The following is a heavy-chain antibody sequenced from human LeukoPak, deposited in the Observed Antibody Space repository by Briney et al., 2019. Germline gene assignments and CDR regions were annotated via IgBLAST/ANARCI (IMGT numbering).Heavy chain of an antibody. Sequence: SETLSLTCTVSGGSINSRNYYWGWIRQPPGKGLEWIGSISYSGSTYYNPSLKSRVTISVDTPKNQFSLRLTSVTAADTAVYYCARQGDIVTTSRFDYWGQGTLVTVSS. CDR1: GGSINSRNYY. D-gene: IGHD5-12*01. V-gene: IGHV4-39*01. J-gene: IGHJ4*02. CDR3: ARQGDIVTTSRFDY. CDR2: ISYSGST.